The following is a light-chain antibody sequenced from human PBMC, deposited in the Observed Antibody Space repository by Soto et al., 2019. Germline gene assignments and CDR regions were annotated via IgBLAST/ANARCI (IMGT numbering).Light chain of an antibody. J-gene: IGLJ2*01. V-gene: IGLV1-40*01. Sequence: QSVLTQPPSVSGAPGQRITISCTGSSSNIGAGYDVHWYQQIPGKAPKFLIYDNNDWPSGVPDRVSGSKSGNSASLDITVLQAEDEADDYYQSYDNSLSGWVFGGGTKLTVL. CDR3: QSYDNSLSGWV. CDR2: DNN. CDR1: SSNIGAGYD.